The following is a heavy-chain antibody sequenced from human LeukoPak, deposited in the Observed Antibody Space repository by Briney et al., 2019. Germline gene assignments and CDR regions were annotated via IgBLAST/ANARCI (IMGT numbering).Heavy chain of an antibody. Sequence: SSETLSLTCTVSGGSISSSSYYWGWIRQPPGKGLEWIGSIYYSGSTYYNPSLKSRVTMSLDTSKNQFSLKLSSVTAADTAVYYCARGLRGDLDYWGQGTLATVSS. D-gene: IGHD2-21*01. J-gene: IGHJ4*02. CDR2: IYYSGST. CDR1: GGSISSSSYY. CDR3: ARGLRGDLDY. V-gene: IGHV4-39*07.